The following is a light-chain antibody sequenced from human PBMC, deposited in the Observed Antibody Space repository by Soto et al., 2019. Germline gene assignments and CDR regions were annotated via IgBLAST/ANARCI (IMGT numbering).Light chain of an antibody. J-gene: IGKJ1*01. CDR1: QSISDS. CDR2: EAS. Sequence: DIQMTQSPSTLSASVGDRVTITCRASQSISDSLAWYQQKPGKAPKLLIYEASNLKSGVPSRFSGSGSGTEYTLTVSSLQPDDFASYYCQQYNGYWTFGQGTKVEIK. V-gene: IGKV1-5*03. CDR3: QQYNGYWT.